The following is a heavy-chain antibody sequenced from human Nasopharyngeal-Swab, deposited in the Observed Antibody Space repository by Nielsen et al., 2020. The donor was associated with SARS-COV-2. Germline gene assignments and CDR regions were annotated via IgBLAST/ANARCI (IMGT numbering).Heavy chain of an antibody. CDR3: ARDGLDYDFWSASFMDV. D-gene: IGHD3-3*01. CDR2: ISWNSGSI. J-gene: IGHJ6*02. Sequence: SLKISCAASGFTFDDYAMHWVRQAPGKGLEWVSGISWNSGSIGYADSVKGRFTISRDNAKNSFSLQMNSLRAEDTAVYYCARDGLDYDFWSASFMDVWGQGTTVTVSS. V-gene: IGHV3-9*01. CDR1: GFTFDDYA.